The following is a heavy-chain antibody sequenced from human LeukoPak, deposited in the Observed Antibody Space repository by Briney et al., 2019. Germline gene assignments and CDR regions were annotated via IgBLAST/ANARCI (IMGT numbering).Heavy chain of an antibody. CDR1: GFTVSSNY. J-gene: IGHJ4*02. D-gene: IGHD2/OR15-2a*01. V-gene: IGHV3-53*01. Sequence: GGSLRLSCAASGFTVSSNYMSWVRQAPGKGLEWVSVIYSGGSTYYADSVKGRFTISRDNSKNTLYLQMNRLRAEHTAVYYCAKVKASGAPFDYSGQRTLVTDSS. CDR3: AKVKASGAPFDY. CDR2: IYSGGST.